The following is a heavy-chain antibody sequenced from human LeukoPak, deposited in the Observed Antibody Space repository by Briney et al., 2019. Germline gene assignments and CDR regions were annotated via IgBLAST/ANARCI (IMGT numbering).Heavy chain of an antibody. D-gene: IGHD4-23*01. V-gene: IGHV4-34*01. CDR2: INHSGST. CDR1: GGSFSGYY. CDR3: AFVVTLANGDAFDI. J-gene: IGHJ3*02. Sequence: SETLSLXCAVYGGSFSGYYWSWIRQPPGKGLEWIGEINHSGSTNYNPSLKSRVTISVDTSKNQFSLKLSSVTAADTAVYYCAFVVTLANGDAFDIWGQGTMVTVSS.